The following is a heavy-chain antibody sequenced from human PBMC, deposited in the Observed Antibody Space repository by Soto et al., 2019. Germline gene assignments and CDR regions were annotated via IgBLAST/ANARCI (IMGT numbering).Heavy chain of an antibody. J-gene: IGHJ5*02. CDR3: ARELYGSGLYNWFDP. Sequence: ASVKVSCKASGYTFTIYGISWVRQAPGQGLEWMGWISDYNGNTNYAQKFQGRVTMTTDTSTSTAYMELRSLRLDDTAVYYCARELYGSGLYNWFDPWGQGTLVTVSS. CDR2: ISDYNGNT. V-gene: IGHV1-18*01. CDR1: GYTFTIYG. D-gene: IGHD6-19*01.